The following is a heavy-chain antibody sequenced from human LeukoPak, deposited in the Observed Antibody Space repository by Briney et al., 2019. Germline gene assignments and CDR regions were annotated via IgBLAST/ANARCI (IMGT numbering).Heavy chain of an antibody. V-gene: IGHV3-48*01. CDR2: ISNSSSTI. Sequence: PGGSLRLSCAASGFTFSSYSMNWVRQAPGKGLEWVSYISNSSSTIYYADSVKGRFTISRDNAKNSLYLQMNSLRAEDTAVYYCASLHHYDFWSGSDYYYYMDVWGKGTTVTVSS. J-gene: IGHJ6*03. D-gene: IGHD3-3*01. CDR1: GFTFSSYS. CDR3: ASLHHYDFWSGSDYYYYMDV.